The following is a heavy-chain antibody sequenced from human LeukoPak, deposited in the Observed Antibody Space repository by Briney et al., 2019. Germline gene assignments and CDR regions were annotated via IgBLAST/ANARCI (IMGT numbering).Heavy chain of an antibody. Sequence: GATVKVSCKASGYTFTSYYMHWVRQAPGQGLEWMGIINPSGGSTSYAQKFQGRVTITADESTSTAYMELSSLRSEDTAVYYCASSGFTMVRGVLGFEGRNWFDPWGQGTLVTVSS. CDR3: ASSGFTMVRGVLGFEGRNWFDP. CDR1: GYTFTSYY. J-gene: IGHJ5*02. D-gene: IGHD3-10*01. V-gene: IGHV1-46*01. CDR2: INPSGGST.